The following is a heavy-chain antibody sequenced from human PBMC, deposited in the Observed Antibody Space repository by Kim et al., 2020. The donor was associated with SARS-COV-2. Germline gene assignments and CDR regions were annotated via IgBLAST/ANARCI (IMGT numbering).Heavy chain of an antibody. CDR3: ARRHTGARYYDFWSGYYNFDY. CDR2: INHSGST. D-gene: IGHD3-3*01. J-gene: IGHJ4*02. CDR1: GGSFSGYY. V-gene: IGHV4-34*01. Sequence: SETLSLTCAVYGGSFSGYYWSWIRQPPGKGLEWIGEINHSGSTNYNPSLKSRVTISVDTSKNQFSLKLSSVTAADTAVYYCARRHTGARYYDFWSGYYNFDYWGQGTLVTVSS.